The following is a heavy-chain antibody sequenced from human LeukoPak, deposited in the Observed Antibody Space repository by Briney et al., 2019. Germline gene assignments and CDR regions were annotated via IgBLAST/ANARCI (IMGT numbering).Heavy chain of an antibody. V-gene: IGHV3-33*01. J-gene: IGHJ4*02. CDR1: GFSFSSYG. D-gene: IGHD4-17*01. Sequence: GGSLRLSCAASGFSFSSYGMHWVRQAPGKGLEWVAVIWYDGSNKYYADSVKGRFTISRDNSKNTLYLQMNSLRAEDTAVYYCVRGPIYGDYHFDYWGQGTRVSVSS. CDR3: VRGPIYGDYHFDY. CDR2: IWYDGSNK.